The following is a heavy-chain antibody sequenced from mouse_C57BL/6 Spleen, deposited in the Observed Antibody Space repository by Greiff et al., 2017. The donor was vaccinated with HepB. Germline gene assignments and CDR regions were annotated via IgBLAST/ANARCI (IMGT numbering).Heavy chain of an antibody. CDR3: ASDYGYDRFAY. CDR1: GYSITSGYY. D-gene: IGHD2-2*01. Sequence: VQLQQSGPGLVKPSQSLSLTCSVTGYSITSGYYWNWIRQFPGNKLEWMGYISYDGSNNYNPSLKNRISITRDTSKNQFFLKLNSVTTEDTATYYCASDYGYDRFAYWGQGTLVTVSA. J-gene: IGHJ3*01. CDR2: ISYDGSN. V-gene: IGHV3-6*01.